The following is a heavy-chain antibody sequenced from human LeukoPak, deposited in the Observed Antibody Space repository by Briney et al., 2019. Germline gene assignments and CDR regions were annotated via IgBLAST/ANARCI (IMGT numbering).Heavy chain of an antibody. J-gene: IGHJ6*02. CDR3: AKEGARIVGATWYYYYGMDV. CDR2: ISGSGGST. Sequence: GGSLRLSCAASGFTFSSYAMSWVRQAPGKGLEWVSAISGSGGSTYYADSVKGRFTISRDNSKNTLYLQMNSLRAEDTAVYYRAKEGARIVGATWYYYYGMDVWGQGTTVTVSS. D-gene: IGHD1-26*01. CDR1: GFTFSSYA. V-gene: IGHV3-23*01.